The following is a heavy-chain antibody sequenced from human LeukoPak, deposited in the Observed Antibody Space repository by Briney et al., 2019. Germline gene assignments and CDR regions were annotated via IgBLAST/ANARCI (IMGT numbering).Heavy chain of an antibody. CDR1: GFMLSGSA. CDR3: ARDPAHYLRYGYFDY. J-gene: IGHJ4*02. V-gene: IGHV3-21*01. CDR2: IKDAGSNI. D-gene: IGHD4-17*01. Sequence: PGGSLRLSCAASGFMLSGSAMNWVRQAPGKGLEWVSSIKDAGSNIYNTDSVKGRFTISRDNAKNSLYLQMNSLRAEDSALYYCARDPAHYLRYGYFDYWGQGTLVTVSS.